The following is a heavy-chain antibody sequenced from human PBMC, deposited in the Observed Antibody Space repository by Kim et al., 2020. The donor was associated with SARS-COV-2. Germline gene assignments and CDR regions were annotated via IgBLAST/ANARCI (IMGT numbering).Heavy chain of an antibody. D-gene: IGHD3-22*01. CDR2: IYYSGST. J-gene: IGHJ4*02. V-gene: IGHV4-59*13. Sequence: SETLSLTCTVSGGSIRNYYWSWIRQPPGKGLEWIGYIYYSGSTDYNPSLKSRATISVDTSKNQFSLKLSSVTAADTAVYYCARRYDTNGFYYRWGQGTLDTVSS. CDR1: GGSIRNYY. CDR3: ARRYDTNGFYYR.